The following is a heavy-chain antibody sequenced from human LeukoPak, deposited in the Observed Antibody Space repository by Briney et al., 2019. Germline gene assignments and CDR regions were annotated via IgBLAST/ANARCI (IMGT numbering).Heavy chain of an antibody. Sequence: GGSLRLSCAGSGFTFSSHWIGWVRQAPGKGLEWVAHINQDGSQKYYVDSVEGRFAISRDNAKNSLYLQMNSLRAEDTAIYYCASGGIVGAKSPYYFDYWGQGTLVTVSS. D-gene: IGHD1-26*01. J-gene: IGHJ4*02. CDR1: GFTFSSHW. V-gene: IGHV3-7*01. CDR2: INQDGSQK. CDR3: ASGGIVGAKSPYYFDY.